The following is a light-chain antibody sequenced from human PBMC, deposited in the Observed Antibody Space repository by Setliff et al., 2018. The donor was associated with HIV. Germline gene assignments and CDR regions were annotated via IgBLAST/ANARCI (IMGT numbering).Light chain of an antibody. CDR3: CSYAGSIVPP. V-gene: IGLV2-14*01. CDR2: EVK. J-gene: IGLJ1*01. Sequence: QSALTQPASMSGSPGQSITISCTGTSDDVGASNYVSWYQQHPGKAPKLIIYEVKVRPSGVSSRFSGSKSGNTASLTLSGLQTEDEADYYCCSYAGSIVPPFGTGTKVTVL. CDR1: SDDVGASNY.